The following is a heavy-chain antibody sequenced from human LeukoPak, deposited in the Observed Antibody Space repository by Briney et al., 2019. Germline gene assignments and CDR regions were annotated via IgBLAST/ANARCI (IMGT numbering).Heavy chain of an antibody. J-gene: IGHJ4*02. CDR1: DYSISSGYY. D-gene: IGHD5-12*01. CDR3: ATGRSVAGQIDY. Sequence: PSETLSLTCAVSDYSISSGYYWGWIRQPPGKGLEWIGNVCHTGSTYYNPSLKSRVTISADTSKNQFSLKLTSVTAADTAVYYCATGRSVAGQIDYWGQGTLVTVSS. CDR2: VCHTGST. V-gene: IGHV4-38-2*01.